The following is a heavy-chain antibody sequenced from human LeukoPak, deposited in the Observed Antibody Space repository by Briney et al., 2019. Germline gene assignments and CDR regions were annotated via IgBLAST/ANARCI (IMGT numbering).Heavy chain of an antibody. CDR2: IYHSGST. CDR3: ARPFGVVEGRLGFDP. CDR1: GGSISSGGYY. J-gene: IGHJ5*02. D-gene: IGHD3-3*01. Sequence: SQTLSLTCTVSGGSISSGGYYWSWIRQPPGKGLEWIGYIYHSGSTYYDPSLKSRVTISVDRSKNQFSLKLSSVTAADTAVYYCARPFGVVEGRLGFDPWGQGTLVTVSS. V-gene: IGHV4-30-2*01.